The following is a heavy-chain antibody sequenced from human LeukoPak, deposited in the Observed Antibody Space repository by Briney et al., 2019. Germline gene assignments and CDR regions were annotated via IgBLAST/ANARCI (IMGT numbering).Heavy chain of an antibody. CDR2: ISSSSSYI. V-gene: IGHV3-21*01. J-gene: IGHJ4*02. D-gene: IGHD5-18*01. CDR3: ARDIGYSYGYPFDY. CDR1: GLIFTTYS. Sequence: GGSLRLSCAASGLIFTTYSMNWVRQAPGKGLEWVSSISSSSSYIYYADSLKGRFTISRDNAKNSLCLQMNSLRAEDTAVYYCARDIGYSYGYPFDYWGQGTLVTVSS.